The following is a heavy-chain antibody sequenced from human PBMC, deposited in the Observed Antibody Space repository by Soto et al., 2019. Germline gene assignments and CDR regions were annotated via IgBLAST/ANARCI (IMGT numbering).Heavy chain of an antibody. CDR1: GGTFSSYA. CDR2: IIPIFGTA. V-gene: IGHV1-69*06. CDR3: AGIAAAGMDYYYDGMDV. D-gene: IGHD6-13*01. J-gene: IGHJ6*02. Sequence: QVQLVQSGAEVKKPGSSVKVSCKASGGTFSSYAISWVRQAPGQGLEWMGGIIPIFGTANYAQKFQGRVTITADKSTSTAYMELSSLRSEDTAVYYCAGIAAAGMDYYYDGMDVWGQGTTVTVSS.